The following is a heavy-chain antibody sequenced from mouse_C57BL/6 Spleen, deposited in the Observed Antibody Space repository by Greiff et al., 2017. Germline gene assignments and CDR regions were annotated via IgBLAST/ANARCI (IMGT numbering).Heavy chain of an antibody. Sequence: EVKVVESGGGLVQSGRSLRLSCATSGFTFSDFYMEWVRQAPGKGLEWIAASRNKANDYTTEYSASVKGRFIVSRDTSQSILYLQMNALRAEDTAIYYCARDADGPFAYWGQGTLVTVSA. CDR1: GFTFSDFY. CDR3: ARDADGPFAY. J-gene: IGHJ3*01. D-gene: IGHD2-3*01. V-gene: IGHV7-1*01. CDR2: SRNKANDYTT.